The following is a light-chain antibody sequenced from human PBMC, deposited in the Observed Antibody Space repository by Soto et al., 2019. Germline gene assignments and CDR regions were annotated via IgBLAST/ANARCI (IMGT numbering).Light chain of an antibody. Sequence: EIVMTQSPATLSVSPGERATLSCRASQSVSNNLAWYQQKPGQAPRLLIYAVSSRPTGIPARFSGSGSGTEFTLTINSLQSEDFAVYYCQQYNNWPPTWTFGQGTKVDIK. J-gene: IGKJ1*01. CDR1: QSVSNN. CDR2: AVS. CDR3: QQYNNWPPTWT. V-gene: IGKV3-15*01.